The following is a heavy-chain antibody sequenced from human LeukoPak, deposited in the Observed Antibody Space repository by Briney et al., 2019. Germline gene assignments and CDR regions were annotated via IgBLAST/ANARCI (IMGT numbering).Heavy chain of an antibody. D-gene: IGHD5-24*01. CDR1: GGSISSYY. J-gene: IGHJ3*02. V-gene: IGHV4-59*01. CDR2: IYYSGST. CDR3: ARGLEMATISDAFDI. Sequence: SETLSLTCTVSGGSISSYYWSWIRQPPGKGLEWIGYIYYSGSTNYNPSLKSRVTISVDTPKNQFSLKLSSVTAADTAVYYCARGLEMATISDAFDIWGQGTMVTVSS.